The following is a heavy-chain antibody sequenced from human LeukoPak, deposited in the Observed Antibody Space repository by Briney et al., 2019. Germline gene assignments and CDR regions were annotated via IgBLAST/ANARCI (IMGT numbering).Heavy chain of an antibody. D-gene: IGHD3-22*01. CDR1: GFTFSSYG. V-gene: IGHV3-30*02. J-gene: IGHJ4*02. CDR3: AKPYYYDSSGYYSVDY. Sequence: PGGSLRLSCAASGFTFSSYGMHWVRQAPGKGLEWVAFIRYDGSNKYYADSVKGRFTISRDNSKNTLYLQMNSLRAEDTAVYYCAKPYYYDSSGYYSVDYWGQGTLVTASS. CDR2: IRYDGSNK.